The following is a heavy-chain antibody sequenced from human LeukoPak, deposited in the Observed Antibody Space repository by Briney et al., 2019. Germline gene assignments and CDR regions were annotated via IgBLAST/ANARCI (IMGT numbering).Heavy chain of an antibody. CDR2: ISSTGSLI. D-gene: IGHD2-2*01. J-gene: IGHJ6*03. V-gene: IGHV3-11*01. CDR3: ARGYCSSTSCYYYYYYMDV. Sequence: PGGSLRLSCVASGFKFGDYYMSWHRQAPGKGLEWLSYISSTGSLIYYADSVRGRFTTSRDNAKNTLYLQMNSLRAEDTAVYYCARGYCSSTSCYYYYYYMDVWGKGTTVTVSS. CDR1: GFKFGDYY.